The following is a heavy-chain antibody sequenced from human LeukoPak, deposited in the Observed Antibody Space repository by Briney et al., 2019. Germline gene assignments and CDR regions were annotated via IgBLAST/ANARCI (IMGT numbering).Heavy chain of an antibody. CDR1: SSYW. CDR3: ARHVRSSSWCWDY. CDR2: IYYSGST. D-gene: IGHD6-13*01. Sequence: SSYWMSWIRQPPGKGLEWIGSIYYSGSTYYNPSLKSRVTVSVDTSKNQFSLKLSSVTAADTAVYYCARHVRSSSWCWDYWGQGTLVTVSS. J-gene: IGHJ4*02. V-gene: IGHV4-39*01.